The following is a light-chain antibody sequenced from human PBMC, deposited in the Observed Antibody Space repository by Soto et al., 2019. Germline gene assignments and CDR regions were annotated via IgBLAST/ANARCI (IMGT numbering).Light chain of an antibody. CDR3: QQYNSYSET. CDR1: QSVSSN. Sequence: IVMTQSPATLSVSPGERATLSCRASQSVSSNLAWYQQKPGQAPRLLIYGASTRATGIPARFSGSGSGSEFTLTISSLQPDDFATYYCQQYNSYSETFGQGTKVDI. CDR2: GAS. J-gene: IGKJ1*01. V-gene: IGKV3-15*01.